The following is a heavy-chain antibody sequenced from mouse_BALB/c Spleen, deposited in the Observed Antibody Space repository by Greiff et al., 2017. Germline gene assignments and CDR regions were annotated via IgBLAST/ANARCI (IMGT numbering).Heavy chain of an antibody. CDR3: ARQLGRYAMDY. Sequence: QVQLQQPGAELVKPGASVKMSCKASGYTFTSYNMHWVKQTPGQGLEWIGAIYPGNGDTSYNQKFKGKATLTADKSSSTAYMQLSSLTSEDSAVYYCARQLGRYAMDYWGQGTSVTVSS. CDR1: GYTFTSYN. D-gene: IGHD4-1*02. V-gene: IGHV1-12*01. CDR2: IYPGNGDT. J-gene: IGHJ4*01.